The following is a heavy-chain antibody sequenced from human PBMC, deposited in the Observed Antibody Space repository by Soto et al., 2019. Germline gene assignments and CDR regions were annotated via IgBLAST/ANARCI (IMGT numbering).Heavy chain of an antibody. CDR1: GFTFSNYA. J-gene: IGHJ5*02. Sequence: GGSLRLSCAASGFTFSNYAMSWVRQAPGKGLEWVADINQDGTEKYYVDSVKGRFTISRDNAKNSLYLQMNSLRAEDSAIYYCVRAASWGQGALVTVSS. CDR2: INQDGTEK. V-gene: IGHV3-7*03. CDR3: VRAAS.